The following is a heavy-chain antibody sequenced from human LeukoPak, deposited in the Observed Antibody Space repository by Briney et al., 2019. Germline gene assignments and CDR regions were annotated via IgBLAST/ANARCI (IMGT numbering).Heavy chain of an antibody. CDR3: ARRRTDHYFDY. D-gene: IGHD1-14*01. V-gene: IGHV4-59*01. J-gene: IGHJ4*02. Sequence: SETLSLTCTVSGGSISSYYWSWIRQPPGKGLEWIGYIYYSGSTNYNPSLKSRVTISVDTSKNQLSLKLSSVTAADTAVYYCARRRTDHYFDYWGQGTLVTVSS. CDR2: IYYSGST. CDR1: GGSISSYY.